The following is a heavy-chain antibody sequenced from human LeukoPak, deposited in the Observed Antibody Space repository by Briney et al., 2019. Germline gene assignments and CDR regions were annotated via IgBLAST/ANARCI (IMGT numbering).Heavy chain of an antibody. D-gene: IGHD6-6*01. J-gene: IGHJ6*02. CDR2: ISSSSSYI. CDR3: ARDTEYSSSSFILYYYGMDV. V-gene: IGHV3-21*01. CDR1: GFTFSSYS. Sequence: GALRLSCAASGFTFSSYSMNWVRQAPGKGLEWVSSISSSSSYIYYADSVRGRFTIPRDNAKNSLYLQMNSLRAEDTAVYYCARDTEYSSSSFILYYYGMDVWGQGTTVTVSS.